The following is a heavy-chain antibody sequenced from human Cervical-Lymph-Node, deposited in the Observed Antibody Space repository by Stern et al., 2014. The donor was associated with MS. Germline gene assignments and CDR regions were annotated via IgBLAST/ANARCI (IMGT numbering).Heavy chain of an antibody. CDR3: ASGYRIFDY. D-gene: IGHD5-18*01. CDR2: IHPRGSA. CDR1: GGSISSGSDY. J-gene: IGHJ4*02. Sequence: VQLVESGPGLVKPSQTLSLTCTVSGGSISSGSDYWSWIRQPVGKGLEWIGRIHPRGSAFYTPSLKSRLTISTDTSMNQFSLELNSATAADTAIYYCASGYRIFDYWGQGILVTVSS. V-gene: IGHV4-61*02.